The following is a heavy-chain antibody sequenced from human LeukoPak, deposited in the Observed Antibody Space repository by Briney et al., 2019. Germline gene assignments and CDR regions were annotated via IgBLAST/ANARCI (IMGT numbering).Heavy chain of an antibody. CDR3: ATWVTVVYAFDI. J-gene: IGHJ3*02. V-gene: IGHV4-59*01. CDR2: MDNSGST. Sequence: PSETLSLTCTVSGGSISSYYRNWLQQPPGKGLEWIGYMDNSGSTSYNPSLKSRVTISADTSKNQFSLRLSSVTAADTAVYYCATWVTVVYAFDIWGQGTMVTVSS. D-gene: IGHD4-23*01. CDR1: GGSISSYY.